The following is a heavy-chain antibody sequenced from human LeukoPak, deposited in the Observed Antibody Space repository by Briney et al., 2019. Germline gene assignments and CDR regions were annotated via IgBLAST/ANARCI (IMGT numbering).Heavy chain of an antibody. V-gene: IGHV1-2*02. CDR3: ARATSAMIRGVIGKYYYYYYMDV. J-gene: IGHJ6*03. Sequence: ASVKVSFKASGYTFTGYYMHWVRQAPGQGLEWMGWINPNSGGTNYAQKLQGRVTMTTGTSTSTAYMELSSLRSEDTAVYYCARATSAMIRGVIGKYYYYYYMDVWGKGTTVTVSS. CDR1: GYTFTGYY. D-gene: IGHD3-10*01. CDR2: INPNSGGT.